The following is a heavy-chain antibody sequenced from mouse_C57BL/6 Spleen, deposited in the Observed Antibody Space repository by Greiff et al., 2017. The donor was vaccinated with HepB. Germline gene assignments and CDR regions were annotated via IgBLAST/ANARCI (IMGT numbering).Heavy chain of an antibody. J-gene: IGHJ4*01. D-gene: IGHD1-1*01. CDR2: IDPSDSYT. Sequence: QVQLKQSGAELVMPGASVKLSCKASGYTFTSYWMHWVKQRPGQGLEWIGEIDPSDSYTNYNQKFKGKSTLTVDKSSSTAYMQLSSLTSEDSAVYYCARSLYGSSPYYYAMDYWGQGTSVTVSS. CDR1: GYTFTSYW. V-gene: IGHV1-69*01. CDR3: ARSLYGSSPYYYAMDY.